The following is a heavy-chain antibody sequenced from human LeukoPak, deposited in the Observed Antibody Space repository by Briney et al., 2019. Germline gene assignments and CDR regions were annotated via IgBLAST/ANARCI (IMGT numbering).Heavy chain of an antibody. CDR2: ISYDGSNK. CDR3: AKRGGQWLFDY. Sequence: PGRSLRLSCAASGFTFSSYGMHWVRQAPGKGLEWVAVISYDGSNKYYADSVKGRFTISRDNSKNTLYLQMNSLRAEDTAVYYCAKRGGQWLFDYWGQGTLVTVSS. CDR1: GFTFSSYG. V-gene: IGHV3-30*18. D-gene: IGHD6-19*01. J-gene: IGHJ4*02.